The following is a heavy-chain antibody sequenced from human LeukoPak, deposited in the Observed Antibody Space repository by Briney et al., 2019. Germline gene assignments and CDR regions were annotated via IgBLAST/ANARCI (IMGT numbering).Heavy chain of an antibody. V-gene: IGHV3-33*01. CDR2: IWYDGSNK. D-gene: IGHD1-26*01. Sequence: GRSLRLSCAASGFTFSSYGMHWVRQAPGKGPEWVAVIWYDGSNKYYADSVKGRFTISRDNSKNTLYLQMNSLRAEDTAVYYCAAQRFIVGATNDYWGQGTLVTVSS. J-gene: IGHJ4*02. CDR1: GFTFSSYG. CDR3: AAQRFIVGATNDY.